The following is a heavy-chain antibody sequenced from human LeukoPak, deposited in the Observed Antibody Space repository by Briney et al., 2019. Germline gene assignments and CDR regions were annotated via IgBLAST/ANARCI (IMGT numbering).Heavy chain of an antibody. CDR2: ISSTSGTI. J-gene: IGHJ4*02. V-gene: IGHV3-48*01. CDR3: AKQLGYCSDGSCYFPY. CDR1: GFTFSSYS. D-gene: IGHD2-15*01. Sequence: GGSLRLSCAASGFTFSSYSMNWVRRAPGKGLEWVSYISSTSGTIYYAGSAQGRSTISRDNAKNSLYLQMNSLRAEDTAVYYCAKQLGYCSDGSCYFPYWGQGTLVTVSS.